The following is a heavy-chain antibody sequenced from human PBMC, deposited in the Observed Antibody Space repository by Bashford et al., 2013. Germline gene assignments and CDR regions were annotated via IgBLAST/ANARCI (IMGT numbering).Heavy chain of an antibody. Sequence: ASVKVSCKASGYTFTRYYMHWVRQAPGQGLEWMGIINPDGGSTTYAQKWQGRVAMTSDTSTSTVYMELSSLRSEDTAVYYCATADVIVVIAAGFDYWGQGTLVTVSS. D-gene: IGHD2-15*01. CDR3: ATADVIVVIAAGFDY. CDR2: INPDGGST. J-gene: IGHJ4*02. CDR1: GYTFTRYY. V-gene: IGHV1-46*04.